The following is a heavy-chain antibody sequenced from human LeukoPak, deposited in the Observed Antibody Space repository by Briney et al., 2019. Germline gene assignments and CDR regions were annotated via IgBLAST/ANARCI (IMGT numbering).Heavy chain of an antibody. CDR1: GFTFDDYA. Sequence: PGRSLRLSCAASGFTFDDYAMHWVRQAPGEGLEWVSGISWNSGSIGYADSVKGRFTISRDNAKNSLYLQMNSLRAEDMALYYCAKGVGRAIFGVVRVWGQGTLVTVSS. V-gene: IGHV3-9*03. CDR2: ISWNSGSI. D-gene: IGHD3-3*01. CDR3: AKGVGRAIFGVVRV. J-gene: IGHJ4*02.